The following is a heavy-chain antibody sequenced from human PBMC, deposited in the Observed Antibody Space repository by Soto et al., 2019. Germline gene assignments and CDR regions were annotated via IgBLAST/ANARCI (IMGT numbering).Heavy chain of an antibody. CDR1: GFTVSSKY. V-gene: IGHV3-66*01. Sequence: GGSLRLSCAASGFTVSSKYMSWVRQAPGKGLEWVSLIQSGGPTYYADSVKGRFTISRDTSENTLHLQMDSLRAEDTAVYYCTKASLSRIPPRHFDYWGPAPLVTVSS. CDR2: IQSGGPT. CDR3: TKASLSRIPPRHFDY. J-gene: IGHJ4*02.